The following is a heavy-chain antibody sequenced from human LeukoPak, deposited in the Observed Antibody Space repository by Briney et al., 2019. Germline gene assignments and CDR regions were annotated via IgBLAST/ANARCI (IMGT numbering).Heavy chain of an antibody. D-gene: IGHD6-13*01. CDR3: ARHSSSWYSGHYMDV. V-gene: IGHV1-69*05. CDR2: IIPIFGTA. CDR1: GGTFSSYA. J-gene: IGHJ6*03. Sequence: SVKVSCKASGGTFSSYAISWVRQAPGQRLEWMGGIIPIFGTANYAQKFQGRVTITTDESTSTAYMELSSLRSEDTAVYYCARHSSSWYSGHYMDVWGKGTTVTVSS.